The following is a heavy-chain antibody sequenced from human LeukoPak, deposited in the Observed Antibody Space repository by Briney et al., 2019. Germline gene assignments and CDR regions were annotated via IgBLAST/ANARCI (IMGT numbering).Heavy chain of an antibody. J-gene: IGHJ4*02. CDR3: ARGRRELKYAPDY. CDR2: IYYTAGA. D-gene: IGHD2-2*01. Sequence: SETLSLTCNVSGASMRSETHYWSWLRRHPGKGPEWIAYIYYTAGAYYNPSLESRVSISLDASENQFSLKLSSVTAADTAVYYCARGRRELKYAPDYWGQGTLVTVSS. CDR1: GASMRSETHY. V-gene: IGHV4-31*03.